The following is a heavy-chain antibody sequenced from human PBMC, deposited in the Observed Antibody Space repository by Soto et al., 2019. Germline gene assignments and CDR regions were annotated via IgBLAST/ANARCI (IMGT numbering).Heavy chain of an antibody. V-gene: IGHV1-18*01. CDR3: AREPPPYYDILTGYPGVSAMDV. CDR1: GYTFTSYG. Sequence: ASVKVSCKASGYTFTSYGISWVRQAPGQGLEWMGWISAYNGNTNYAQKLQGRVTMTTDTSTSTAYMELRSLIPDDTAVDYCAREPPPYYDILTGYPGVSAMDVWGQGTTVTVSS. J-gene: IGHJ6*02. CDR2: ISAYNGNT. D-gene: IGHD3-9*01.